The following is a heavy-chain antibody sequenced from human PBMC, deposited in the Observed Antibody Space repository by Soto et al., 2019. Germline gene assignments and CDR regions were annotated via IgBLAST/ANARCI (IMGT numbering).Heavy chain of an antibody. J-gene: IGHJ5*02. CDR2: VSSSSSSI. Sequence: GGSLRLSCAASGFTFSDYDMNWVRQAPGKGLEWVSFVSSSSSSIYYADSVKGRFTISRDNAKKSLYLQMNSLRDEDTAVYYCARRESARGIDSNWFDPWGQGTLVTAPQ. CDR3: ARRESARGIDSNWFDP. V-gene: IGHV3-48*02. D-gene: IGHD5-12*01. CDR1: GFTFSDYD.